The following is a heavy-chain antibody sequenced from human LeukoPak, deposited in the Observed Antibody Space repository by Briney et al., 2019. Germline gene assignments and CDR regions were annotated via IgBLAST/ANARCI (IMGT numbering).Heavy chain of an antibody. Sequence: PGGSLRLSCAASGFTFSSYGMHWVRQAPGKGLEWVAVIWYDGSNKYYADSVKGRFTISRDNSKNTLYLQMNSLRAEDTAVYYCARLLRNDLASNWFDPWGQGTLVTVSS. J-gene: IGHJ5*02. CDR3: ARLLRNDLASNWFDP. V-gene: IGHV3-33*01. CDR1: GFTFSSYG. D-gene: IGHD1-1*01. CDR2: IWYDGSNK.